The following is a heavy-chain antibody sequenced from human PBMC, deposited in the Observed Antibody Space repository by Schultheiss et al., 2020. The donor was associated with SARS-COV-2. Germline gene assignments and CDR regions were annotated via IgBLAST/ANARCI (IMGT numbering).Heavy chain of an antibody. Sequence: ASVKVSCKASGYTFTSYGISWVRQAPGQGLEWMGWISAYNGNTNYAQKRQGRVTMTTDTSTSTAYMELRSLRSDDTAVYYCARIRRQWLALDYWGQGTLVTVSS. J-gene: IGHJ4*02. CDR2: ISAYNGNT. CDR1: GYTFTSYG. V-gene: IGHV1-18*01. D-gene: IGHD6-19*01. CDR3: ARIRRQWLALDY.